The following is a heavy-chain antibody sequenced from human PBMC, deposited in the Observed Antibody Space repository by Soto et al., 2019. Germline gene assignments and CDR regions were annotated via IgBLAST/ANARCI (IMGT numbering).Heavy chain of an antibody. V-gene: IGHV4-59*01. J-gene: IGHJ6*02. Sequence: SETLSLTCTVSGGSISSYYWSWIRQPPGKGLEWIGYIYYSGSTNYNPSLKSRVTISVDTSKNQFSPKLSSVTAADTAVYYCARDRGIVVVPAAIGPGYYYYGMDVWGQGTTVTVSS. CDR1: GGSISSYY. CDR2: IYYSGST. D-gene: IGHD2-2*01. CDR3: ARDRGIVVVPAAIGPGYYYYGMDV.